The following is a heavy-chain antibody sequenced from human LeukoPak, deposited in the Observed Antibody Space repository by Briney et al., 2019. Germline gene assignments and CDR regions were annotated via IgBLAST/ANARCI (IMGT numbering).Heavy chain of an antibody. CDR1: GFTFSSYG. D-gene: IGHD6-19*01. CDR2: ISNDGSNK. Sequence: PGGSLRLSCVASGFTFSSYGMHWVRQAPGKGLEWVAVISNDGSNKYYADSVKGRFTISRDNSKNTLYLQMNSLRAEDTAVYYCARATISVAYAFDIWGQGTMVTVSS. CDR3: ARATISVAYAFDI. J-gene: IGHJ3*02. V-gene: IGHV3-30*03.